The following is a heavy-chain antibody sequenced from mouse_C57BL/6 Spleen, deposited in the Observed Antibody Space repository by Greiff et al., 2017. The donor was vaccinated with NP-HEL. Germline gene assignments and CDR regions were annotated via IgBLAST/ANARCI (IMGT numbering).Heavy chain of an antibody. CDR2: IDPSDSYT. J-gene: IGHJ4*01. CDR1: GYTFTSYW. CDR3: AREKQYAMDY. Sequence: QVQLQQPGAELVMPGASVKLSCKASGYTFTSYWMHWVKQRPGQGLEWIEEIDPSDSYTNYNQKFKGKSTLTVDKSSSTAYMQLSSLTSEDSAVYYCAREKQYAMDYWGQGTSVTVSA. V-gene: IGHV1-69*01.